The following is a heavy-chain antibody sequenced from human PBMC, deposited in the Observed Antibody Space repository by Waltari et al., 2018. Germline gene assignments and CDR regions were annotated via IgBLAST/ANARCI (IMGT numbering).Heavy chain of an antibody. CDR1: GGSISIKRYY. CDR3: ARDDFDSSSRRAFDV. Sequence: QMQLQESGPGLVKPSETLSLTCSVSGGSISIKRYYWGWIRQPPGKGLEWIGSVYHSGTTYYNPSLKSRVAVSIDTSKNQFSLKLRSVTAADTAVYYCARDDFDSSSRRAFDVWGQGTMVTVSS. CDR2: VYHSGTT. D-gene: IGHD6-13*01. J-gene: IGHJ3*01. V-gene: IGHV4-39*07.